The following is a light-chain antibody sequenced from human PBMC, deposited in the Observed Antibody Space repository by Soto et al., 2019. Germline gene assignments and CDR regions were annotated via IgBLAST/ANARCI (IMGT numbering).Light chain of an antibody. CDR1: SSDVGGYKY. Sequence: QSALTQPASVSGSPGQSITISCTGTSSDVGGYKYVSWYQQHPGKAPKLMIYAIRNRPSGVSNRFSGYKSGNTASLTISGLQAEDQADYYCSSYTSSSTRVFGTGTKLTVL. V-gene: IGLV2-14*03. CDR2: AIR. J-gene: IGLJ1*01. CDR3: SSYTSSSTRV.